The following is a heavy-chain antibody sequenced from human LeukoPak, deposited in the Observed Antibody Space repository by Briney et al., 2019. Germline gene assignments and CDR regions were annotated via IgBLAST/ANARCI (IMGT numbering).Heavy chain of an antibody. J-gene: IGHJ4*02. Sequence: SETLSLTCAVSGGSISSSNWWSWVRQPPGKGLEWIGEIYHSGSTNYNPSLKSRVTISVDKSKNQFSLKLSSVTAADTAVYYCASQGFGELLTSDYWGQGTLVTVSS. D-gene: IGHD3-10*01. CDR3: ASQGFGELLTSDY. CDR2: IYHSGST. V-gene: IGHV4-4*02. CDR1: GGSISSSNW.